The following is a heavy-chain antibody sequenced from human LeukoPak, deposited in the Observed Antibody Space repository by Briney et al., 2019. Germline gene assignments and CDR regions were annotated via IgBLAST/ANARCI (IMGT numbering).Heavy chain of an antibody. Sequence: SETLSLTCTVSGGSISSYYWNWIRQPPGKGLEWIGEINHSGSANYNPSLKSRVTISVDTSRNQFSLKLRSVTAADTAVYFCARGRANYYYYALDVWGQGTTVTVSS. CDR2: INHSGSA. CDR3: ARGRANYYYYALDV. J-gene: IGHJ6*02. V-gene: IGHV4-34*01. CDR1: GGSISSYY.